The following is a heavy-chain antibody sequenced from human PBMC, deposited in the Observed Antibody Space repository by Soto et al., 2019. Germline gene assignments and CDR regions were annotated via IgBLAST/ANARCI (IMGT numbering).Heavy chain of an antibody. J-gene: IGHJ4*02. D-gene: IGHD3-22*01. Sequence: SETLSLTCTVSGGSISSYYWSWIRQPPGEGLEWIGYIYYSGSTNYNPSLKSRVTISVDTSKNQFSLKLSSVTAADTAVYYCARRVYDSSGYSFDYWGQGTLVTVSS. CDR1: GGSISSYY. V-gene: IGHV4-59*01. CDR2: IYYSGST. CDR3: ARRVYDSSGYSFDY.